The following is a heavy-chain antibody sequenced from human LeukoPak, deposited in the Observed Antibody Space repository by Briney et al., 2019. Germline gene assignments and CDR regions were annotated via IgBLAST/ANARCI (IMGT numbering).Heavy chain of an antibody. V-gene: IGHV1-69*13. J-gene: IGHJ6*03. CDR2: FIPIFGTA. CDR3: ASTGWLLYDYYYYYMDV. Sequence: ASVKVSCKASGGTFSSYAISWVRQAPGQGFEWMGGFIPIFGTANYAQNFQGRVMITADESTGTAYMELSSLRSEDTAVYYCASTGWLLYDYYYYYMDVWGKGTTVTVSS. D-gene: IGHD3/OR15-3a*01. CDR1: GGTFSSYA.